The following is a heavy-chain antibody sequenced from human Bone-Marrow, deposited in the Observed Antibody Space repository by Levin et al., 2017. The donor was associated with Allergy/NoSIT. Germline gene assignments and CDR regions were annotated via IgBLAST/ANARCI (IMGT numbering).Heavy chain of an antibody. CDR3: AREGWEDYGMDV. Sequence: GESLKISCKASGYTFTSYYMHWVRQAPGQGLEWMGIINPSGGSTSYAQKFPCSVPMTRDTSTSTVYMELSSLRSEDTDGYYCAREGWEDYGMDVWGQGTTVTVSS. CDR2: INPSGGST. V-gene: IGHV1-46*01. CDR1: GYTFTSYY. D-gene: IGHD1-26*01. J-gene: IGHJ6*02.